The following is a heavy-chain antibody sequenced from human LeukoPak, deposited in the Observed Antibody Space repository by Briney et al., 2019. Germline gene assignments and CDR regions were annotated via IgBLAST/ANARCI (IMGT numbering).Heavy chain of an antibody. V-gene: IGHV1-2*02. CDR1: GYTFTGYY. D-gene: IGHD2-15*01. CDR3: ARVFIYCSGGSCYCDY. J-gene: IGHJ4*02. CDR2: INPNSGGT. Sequence: ASVKVSCKASGYTFTGYYMHWVRQAPGQGLEWMGWINPNSGGTNYAQKFQGRVTVTRDTSISTAYMELSRLRSDDTAVYYCARVFIYCSGGSCYCDYWGQGTLVTVSP.